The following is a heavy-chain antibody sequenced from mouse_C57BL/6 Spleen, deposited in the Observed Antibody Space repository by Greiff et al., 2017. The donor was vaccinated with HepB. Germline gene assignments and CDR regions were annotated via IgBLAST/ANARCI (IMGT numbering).Heavy chain of an antibody. V-gene: IGHV1-22*01. Sequence: VQLKESGPELVKPGASVKMSCKASGYTFTDYNMHWVKQSHGKSLEWIGYINPNNGGTSYNQKFKGKATLTVNKSSSTAYMELRSLTSEDSAVYYCARDAYDYASWFAYWGQGTLVTVSA. CDR3: ARDAYDYASWFAY. J-gene: IGHJ3*01. CDR2: INPNNGGT. D-gene: IGHD2-4*01. CDR1: GYTFTDYN.